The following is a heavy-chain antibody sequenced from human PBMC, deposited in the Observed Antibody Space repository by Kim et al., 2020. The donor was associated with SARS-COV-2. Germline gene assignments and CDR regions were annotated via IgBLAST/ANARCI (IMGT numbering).Heavy chain of an antibody. D-gene: IGHD6-6*01. Sequence: RIGKAGSVKGRFTVSRDKAKDTLYLQVDSLKIEDTAFYYCTRDLVPGGADYWGQGTLVTVSS. V-gene: IGHV3-9*01. CDR2: RI. CDR3: TRDLVPGGADY. J-gene: IGHJ4*02.